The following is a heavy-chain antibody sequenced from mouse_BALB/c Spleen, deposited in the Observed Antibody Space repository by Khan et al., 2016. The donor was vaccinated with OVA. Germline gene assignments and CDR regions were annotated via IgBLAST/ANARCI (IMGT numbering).Heavy chain of an antibody. Sequence: VQLQESGPGLVAPSQSLSITCTVSGFSLTSYGVGWVRQPPGKGLEWLGVIWGDGNTNYHSALISRLSISKDNSKSQVFLKLNSLQTDDIATYYCALYYYGRAWFAYWGQGTLVTVSA. CDR3: ALYYYGRAWFAY. CDR1: GFSLTSYG. D-gene: IGHD1-1*01. CDR2: IWGDGNT. V-gene: IGHV2-3*01. J-gene: IGHJ3*01.